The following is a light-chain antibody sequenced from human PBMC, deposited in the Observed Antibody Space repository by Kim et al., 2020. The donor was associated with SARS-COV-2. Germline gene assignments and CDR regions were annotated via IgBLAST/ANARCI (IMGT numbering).Light chain of an antibody. V-gene: IGKV3-11*01. CDR3: QQHGNWPPAVT. CDR1: HSVSIN. Sequence: PGEGVTLSGRASHSVSINLAWYQQTPGQAPRLLIYGASIRATGIPDRFSGSGSGTDFTLTIGSLEPRDFAIYYCQQHGNWPPAVTFGEGTKVEIK. J-gene: IGKJ4*01. CDR2: GAS.